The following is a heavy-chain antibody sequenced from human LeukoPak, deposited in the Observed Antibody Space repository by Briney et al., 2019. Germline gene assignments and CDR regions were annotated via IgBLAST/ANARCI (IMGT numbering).Heavy chain of an antibody. J-gene: IGHJ6*02. D-gene: IGHD3-10*01. CDR1: GGSISSYY. CDR3: ARDSGSGSYRRYYYYYGMDV. Sequence: SETLSLICTVSGGSISSYYWSWIRQPAGKGLEWIGRIYTSGSTNYNPSLKSRVTMSVDTSKNQFSLKLSSVTAADTAVYYCARDSGSGSYRRYYYYYGMDVWGQGTTVTVSS. V-gene: IGHV4-4*07. CDR2: IYTSGST.